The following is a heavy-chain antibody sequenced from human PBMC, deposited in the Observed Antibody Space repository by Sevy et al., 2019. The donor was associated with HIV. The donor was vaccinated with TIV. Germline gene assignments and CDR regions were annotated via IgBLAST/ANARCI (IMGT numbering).Heavy chain of an antibody. D-gene: IGHD1-26*01. J-gene: IGHJ4*02. Sequence: GGSLRLSCEVSGFTFNKYAMHWVRQAPGKGLEWLSLISGSGDFKYYADSVQGRFTVSRDNSMSTLFLHISSLTVEDSAVYYCAQGRNSWSDGLDSWGQGTRVTVSS. V-gene: IGHV3-23*01. CDR1: GFTFNKYA. CDR3: AQGRNSWSDGLDS. CDR2: ISGSGDFK.